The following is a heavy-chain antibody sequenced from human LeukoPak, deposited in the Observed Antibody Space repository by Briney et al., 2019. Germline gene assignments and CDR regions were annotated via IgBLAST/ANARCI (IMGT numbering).Heavy chain of an antibody. Sequence: SETLSLTCAVYGGSFSGYYWSWIRQPPGKGLEWIGEINHSGSTNYNPSLKSRVTISVDTSKNPFSLKLSSVTAADTAVYYCARGRIYDYVWGSYPARRYFDYWGQGTLVTVSS. J-gene: IGHJ4*02. CDR2: INHSGST. CDR1: GGSFSGYY. V-gene: IGHV4-34*01. CDR3: ARGRIYDYVWGSYPARRYFDY. D-gene: IGHD3-16*02.